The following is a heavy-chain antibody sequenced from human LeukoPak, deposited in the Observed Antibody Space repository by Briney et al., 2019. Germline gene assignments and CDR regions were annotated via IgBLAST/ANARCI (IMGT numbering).Heavy chain of an antibody. CDR1: GYSFTSYW. CDR3: ATARPHRGFDI. CDR2: ISFGDSDS. J-gene: IGHJ3*02. Sequence: GESLKISCKGSGYSFTSYWIGWVREMPGKGLEWMGIISFGDSDSRYSPSFQGQVTISVDKSINTAYLQWSSLKASDTAMYYCATARPHRGFDIWGQGTMVTVSS. V-gene: IGHV5-51*01.